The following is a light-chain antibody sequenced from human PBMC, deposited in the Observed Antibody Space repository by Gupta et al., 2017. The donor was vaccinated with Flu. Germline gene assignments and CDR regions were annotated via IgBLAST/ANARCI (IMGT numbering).Light chain of an antibody. CDR3: GSYTSSSTWV. CDR2: EVT. V-gene: IGLV2-14*01. Sequence: QSALTPPASVSGSPGQSITISCTGTSSDIGGYNYVSWYQQHPGKAPKLMIYEVTNRPSGVSNRFSGSKSGNTASLTISGLQAEDEADYFCGSYTSSSTWVFGGGTKLTVL. J-gene: IGLJ3*02. CDR1: SSDIGGYNY.